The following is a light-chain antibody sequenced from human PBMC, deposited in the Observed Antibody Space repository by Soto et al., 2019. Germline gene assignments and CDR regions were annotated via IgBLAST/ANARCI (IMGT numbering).Light chain of an antibody. V-gene: IGLV2-14*02. J-gene: IGLJ1*01. CDR2: EAS. CDR3: CSYTSGSTSYV. CDR1: SSDVGSYNL. Sequence: SALTQPASVSGSPGQSITISCTGTSSDVGSYNLVSWYQQYPGKAPKLMIYEASKRPSGVSNRFSGSKSGNTASLTISGLQAEDEADYYCCSYTSGSTSYVFGTGTKVTVL.